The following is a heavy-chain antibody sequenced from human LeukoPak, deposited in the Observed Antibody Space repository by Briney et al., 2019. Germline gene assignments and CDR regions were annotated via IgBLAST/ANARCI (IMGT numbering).Heavy chain of an antibody. V-gene: IGHV1-2*02. D-gene: IGHD3-10*01. CDR3: ARVKAQVPKLLWFGEAYYYYMDV. CDR2: INPNSGDT. Sequence: ASVKVSCKASGYIFTGYYMHWVRQAPGQGLEWMGWINPNSGDTNYAQKFQGRVTMTRNTSISTAYMELSSLRSEDTAVYYCARVKAQVPKLLWFGEAYYYYMDVWGKGTTVTVSS. CDR1: GYIFTGYY. J-gene: IGHJ6*03.